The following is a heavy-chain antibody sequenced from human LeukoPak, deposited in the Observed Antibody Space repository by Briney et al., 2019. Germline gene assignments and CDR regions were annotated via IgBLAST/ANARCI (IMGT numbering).Heavy chain of an antibody. V-gene: IGHV4-4*07. D-gene: IGHD3-3*01. J-gene: IGHJ4*02. CDR1: GGSISSYY. CDR2: ICTSGST. Sequence: SETLSLTCTVSGGSISSYYWSWIRQPAGKGLEWIGRICTSGSTSYNPSLKSRVTMSVDTSKNQFSLKLSSVTAADTAVYYCARVPYDFWSGSFFDYWGQGTLVTVSS. CDR3: ARVPYDFWSGSFFDY.